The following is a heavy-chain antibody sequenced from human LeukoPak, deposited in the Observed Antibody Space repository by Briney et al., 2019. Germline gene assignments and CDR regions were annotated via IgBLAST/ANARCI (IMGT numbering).Heavy chain of an antibody. D-gene: IGHD3-22*01. V-gene: IGHV1-46*01. Sequence: ASVKVSCKASGYTFTSYCIHWVRQAPGQGLEWMGIINPRGGITSYAQKFRGRVTMTRDTSTSTVYMDLSSLRSEDTAVYYCAREGYYDSSGSNREGFDYWGQGTLVTVSS. CDR1: GYTFTSYC. CDR2: INPRGGIT. CDR3: AREGYYDSSGSNREGFDY. J-gene: IGHJ4*02.